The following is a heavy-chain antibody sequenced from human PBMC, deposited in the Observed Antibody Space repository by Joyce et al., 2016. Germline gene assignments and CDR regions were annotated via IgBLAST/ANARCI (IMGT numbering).Heavy chain of an antibody. J-gene: IGHJ6*02. CDR2: INSDGRST. CDR1: EFTFSNYW. D-gene: IGHD3-10*01. Sequence: EVQLVQSGGGLVQAGGSLRLSCVASEFTFSNYWLHWGRQAPGEGVGRVSGINSDGRSTNYADSVKGRFTISRDNAKNTVYVQMISLRAEDTAVYYCTRWTYGSGGRHRNYYYGMDIWGQGTTVTVSS. CDR3: TRWTYGSGGRHRNYYYGMDI. V-gene: IGHV3-74*01.